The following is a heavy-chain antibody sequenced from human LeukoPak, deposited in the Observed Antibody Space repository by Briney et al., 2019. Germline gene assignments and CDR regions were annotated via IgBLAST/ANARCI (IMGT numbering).Heavy chain of an antibody. CDR2: ISTDSNTI. Sequence: GGSLRLSCAVSGFTFSSYTMNWVRQAPGKGLEWVSYISTDSNTIYYADSVKGRFTISRDNAKNSLYLQMNSLRAEDTAVYFCARGPTNSGFDPWGQGTLVTVSS. D-gene: IGHD1-1*01. V-gene: IGHV3-48*01. J-gene: IGHJ5*02. CDR3: ARGPTNSGFDP. CDR1: GFTFSSYT.